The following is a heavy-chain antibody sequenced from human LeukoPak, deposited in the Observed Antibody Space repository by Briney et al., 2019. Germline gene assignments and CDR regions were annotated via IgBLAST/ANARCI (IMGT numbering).Heavy chain of an antibody. V-gene: IGHV3-23*01. CDR2: ISDSGGDT. J-gene: IGHJ4*02. CDR3: AKRIQYSSSSAYFDY. D-gene: IGHD6-6*01. Sequence: GGSLRLSCAVSGFTFNNYAMSWVRQAPGKGLEWVSAISDSGGDTYYADSVKGRFTISRDNFKNTLYLQMNRLRAEDTATYYCAKRIQYSSSSAYFDYWGQGTLVTVSS. CDR1: GFTFNNYA.